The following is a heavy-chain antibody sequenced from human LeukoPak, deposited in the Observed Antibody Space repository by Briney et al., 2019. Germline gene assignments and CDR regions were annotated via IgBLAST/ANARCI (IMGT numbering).Heavy chain of an antibody. V-gene: IGHV3-74*01. J-gene: IGHJ3*02. CDR3: ARALVAGVTLNALDI. CDR2: IQYDGSTT. D-gene: IGHD2-15*01. CDR1: GFSFSSYW. Sequence: PGGSLRLSCAASGFSFSSYWMHWVRQAPGKGLVWVARIQYDGSTTNYADSVKGRFTISRDNAKKTLYVQMNSLRAEDTAGYYCARALVAGVTLNALDIWGQGTMVTVSS.